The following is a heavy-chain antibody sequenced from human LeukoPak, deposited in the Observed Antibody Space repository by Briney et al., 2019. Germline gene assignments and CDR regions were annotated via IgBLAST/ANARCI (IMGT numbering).Heavy chain of an antibody. Sequence: SGGSLRLSCAASGFTFSGYAMHWVRQAPGKGLEWVAVISYDGSNKYYADSVKGRFTISRDNSKNTLYLQMNSLRAEDTAVYYCACQGDSSGWYDYWGQGTLVTVSS. V-gene: IGHV3-30-3*01. D-gene: IGHD6-19*01. CDR1: GFTFSGYA. CDR3: ACQGDSSGWYDY. CDR2: ISYDGSNK. J-gene: IGHJ4*02.